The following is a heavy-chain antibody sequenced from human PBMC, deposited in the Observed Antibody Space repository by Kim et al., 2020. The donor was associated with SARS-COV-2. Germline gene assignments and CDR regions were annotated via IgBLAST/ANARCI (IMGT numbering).Heavy chain of an antibody. J-gene: IGHJ6*02. CDR1: GFTFSSYA. D-gene: IGHD3-10*01. CDR2: ISYDGSNK. Sequence: GGSLRLSCAASGFTFSSYAMYWVRQAPGKGLEWVAVISYDGSNKYYADSVKGRFTISRDNSKNTLNLQMNSLRAEDTAVYYCARDLPHYYGSGTPGYYYGMGVWGQGTTVTVSS. CDR3: ARDLPHYYGSGTPGYYYGMGV. V-gene: IGHV3-30*04.